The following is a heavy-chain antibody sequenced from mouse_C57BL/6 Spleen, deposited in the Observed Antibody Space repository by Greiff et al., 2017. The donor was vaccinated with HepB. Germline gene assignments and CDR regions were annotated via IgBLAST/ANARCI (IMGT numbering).Heavy chain of an antibody. V-gene: IGHV1-61*01. CDR3: ARDAPGSAYAMDY. CDR1: GYTFTSYW. D-gene: IGHD1-1*01. Sequence: QVQLQQSGAELVRPGSSVKLSCKASGYTFTSYWMDWVKQRPGQGLEWIGNIYPSDSETHYNQKFKDKATLTVDKSSSTAYMQLSSLTSEDSAVYYCARDAPGSAYAMDYWGQGTSVTVSS. CDR2: IYPSDSET. J-gene: IGHJ4*01.